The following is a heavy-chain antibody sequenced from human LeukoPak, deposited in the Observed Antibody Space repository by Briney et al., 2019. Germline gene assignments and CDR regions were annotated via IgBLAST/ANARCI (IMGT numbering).Heavy chain of an antibody. Sequence: SVKASCKASGYTFTTYYMHCERQAHGQVLEWMGIINPSGGSTSYAQKFQGRVTMTRDTSTSTVYMELSSLRSEDTAVYYCARENIVVVPAAHEYYFDYWGQGTLVTVSS. CDR1: GYTFTTYY. CDR3: ARENIVVVPAAHEYYFDY. V-gene: IGHV1-46*01. CDR2: INPSGGST. J-gene: IGHJ4*02. D-gene: IGHD2-2*01.